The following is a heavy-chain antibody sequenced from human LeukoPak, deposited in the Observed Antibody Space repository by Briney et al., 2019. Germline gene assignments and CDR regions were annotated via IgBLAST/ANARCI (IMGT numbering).Heavy chain of an antibody. CDR3: ARDALGYCSGGSCYYYYYGMDV. V-gene: IGHV3-66*01. J-gene: IGHJ6*02. Sequence: GGSLRLSCAASGFTVSSNYMSWVRQASGKGLEWVSVIYSGGSTYYADSVKGRFTISRDNSKNTLYLQMNSLRAEDTAVYYCARDALGYCSGGSCYYYYYGMDVWGQGTTVTVSS. D-gene: IGHD2-15*01. CDR2: IYSGGST. CDR1: GFTVSSNY.